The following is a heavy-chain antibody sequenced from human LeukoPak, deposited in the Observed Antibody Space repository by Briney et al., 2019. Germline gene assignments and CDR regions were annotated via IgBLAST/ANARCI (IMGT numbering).Heavy chain of an antibody. CDR2: IYTSGST. Sequence: PSETLSLTCTVSGGSISSGSYYWSWIRQPAGKGLEWIGRIYTSGSTNYNPSLKSRVTISVDTSKNQFSLKLSSVTAADTAVYYCARGGGVAAAGLYYYYYMDVWGKGTTVTISS. V-gene: IGHV4-61*02. D-gene: IGHD6-13*01. CDR3: ARGGGVAAAGLYYYYYMDV. CDR1: GGSISSGSYY. J-gene: IGHJ6*03.